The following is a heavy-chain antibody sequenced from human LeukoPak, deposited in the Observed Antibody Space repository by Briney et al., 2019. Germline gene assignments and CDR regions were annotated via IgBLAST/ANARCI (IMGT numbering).Heavy chain of an antibody. CDR3: AYDSSGYYHDAFDI. D-gene: IGHD3-22*01. CDR1: GGSISSSSYY. J-gene: IGHJ3*02. CDR2: IYYSGST. Sequence: PSETLSLTCTVSGGSISSSSYYWGWIRHPPGKGLEWIGSIYYSGSTYYNPSLKSRVTISVDTSKNQFSLKLSSVTAADTAVYYCAYDSSGYYHDAFDIWGQGTMVTVSS. V-gene: IGHV4-39*01.